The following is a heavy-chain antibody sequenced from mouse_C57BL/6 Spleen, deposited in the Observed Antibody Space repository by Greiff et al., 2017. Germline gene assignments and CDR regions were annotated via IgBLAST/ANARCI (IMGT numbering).Heavy chain of an antibody. CDR1: GFNIKDYY. CDR3: ASDYGNYPWFAY. J-gene: IGHJ3*01. Sequence: VQLKESGAELVKPGASVKLSCTASGFNIKDYYMHWVKQRTEQGLVWIGRIDPEDGETKYAPKFQGKATITADTSSNTAYLQLSSLTSEDTAVYYCASDYGNYPWFAYWGQGTLVTVSA. D-gene: IGHD2-1*01. CDR2: IDPEDGET. V-gene: IGHV14-2*01.